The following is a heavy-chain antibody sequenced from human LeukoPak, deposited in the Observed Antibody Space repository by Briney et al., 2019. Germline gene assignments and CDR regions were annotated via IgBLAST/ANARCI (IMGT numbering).Heavy chain of an antibody. Sequence: GGSLRLSCAASGFTFSSYEMNWVRQAPGKGLEWVSYISSSGSTIYYAGSVRGRFTISRDNAKNSLYLQMNSLRAEDTAVYYCARGLTYYYDSSGYYFDYWGQGTLVTVSS. CDR3: ARGLTYYYDSSGYYFDY. CDR2: ISSSGSTI. J-gene: IGHJ4*02. D-gene: IGHD3-22*01. CDR1: GFTFSSYE. V-gene: IGHV3-48*03.